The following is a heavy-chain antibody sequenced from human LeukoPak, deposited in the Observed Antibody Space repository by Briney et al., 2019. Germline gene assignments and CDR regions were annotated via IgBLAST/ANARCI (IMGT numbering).Heavy chain of an antibody. D-gene: IGHD3-22*01. CDR3: PREAHYYDSSGYSVLGY. CDR2: ISSGSSYI. CDR1: GFTFSSYS. J-gene: IGHJ4*02. Sequence: GGSLRLSCAASGFTFSSYSMKWVRQAPGKGLERASSISSGSSYIYYADSVKGRFTISRDNAKNSLYLQMNGLRAEDTAVYYCPREAHYYDSSGYSVLGYWGQGTLVTVSS. V-gene: IGHV3-21*01.